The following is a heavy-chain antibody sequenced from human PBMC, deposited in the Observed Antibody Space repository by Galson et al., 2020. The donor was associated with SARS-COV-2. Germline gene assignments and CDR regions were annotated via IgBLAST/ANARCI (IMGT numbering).Heavy chain of an antibody. J-gene: IGHJ4*02. Sequence: SGPTLVKPTQTLTLTCTFSGFSLSTSGVGVGWIRQPPGKALEWLALIYWNDDKRYSPSLKSRLTITKDTSKNQVVLTMTNMDPVDTATYYCAHNDAIMILLGSGYSGYFDYWGQGTLVTVSS. D-gene: IGHD3-22*01. CDR1: GFSLSTSGVG. CDR3: AHNDAIMILLGSGYSGYFDY. V-gene: IGHV2-5*01. CDR2: IYWNDDK.